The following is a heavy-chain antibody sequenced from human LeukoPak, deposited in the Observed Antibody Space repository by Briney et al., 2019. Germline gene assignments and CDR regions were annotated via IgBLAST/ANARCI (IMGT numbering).Heavy chain of an antibody. D-gene: IGHD3-10*01. Sequence: GRSLRLSCAASGFTFSSYGMHWVRQAPGKGLEWVAFIRYDGSNKYYADSVKGRFTISRDNSKNTLYLQMNSLRAEDTAVYYCAKKRDYYGSGSPFDYWGQGTLVTVSS. CDR1: GFTFSSYG. CDR3: AKKRDYYGSGSPFDY. V-gene: IGHV3-30*02. CDR2: IRYDGSNK. J-gene: IGHJ4*02.